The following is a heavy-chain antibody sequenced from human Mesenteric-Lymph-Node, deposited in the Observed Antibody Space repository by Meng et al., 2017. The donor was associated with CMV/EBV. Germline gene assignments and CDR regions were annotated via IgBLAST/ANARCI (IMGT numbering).Heavy chain of an antibody. CDR3: ARLITGAPSDS. CDR2: IFPADSDT. CDR1: GHSFTNYW. V-gene: IGHV5-51*01. J-gene: IGHJ4*02. Sequence: CRDSGHSFTNYWIGWVRQMPGRGLEWMGVIFPADSDTRYSPSFQGQVTISADKSISTAYLQWSSLKPSDTAIYYCARLITGAPSDSWGQGTLVTVSS. D-gene: IGHD7-27*01.